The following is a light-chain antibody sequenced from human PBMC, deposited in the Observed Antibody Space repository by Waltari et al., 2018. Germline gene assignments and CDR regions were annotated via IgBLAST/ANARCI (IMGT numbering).Light chain of an antibody. V-gene: IGLV1-40*01. Sequence: QSVLTQPPSVSGAPGQRVTISCPGSGSNIGAGYDLHWYQQRPGEAPKLLIYGVNTRPLGVPDRFSGSQSGTSASLAIRGLQAEDEADYYCQSYDPSLSVVFGGGTKLTVV. J-gene: IGLJ2*01. CDR1: GSNIGAGYD. CDR2: GVN. CDR3: QSYDPSLSVV.